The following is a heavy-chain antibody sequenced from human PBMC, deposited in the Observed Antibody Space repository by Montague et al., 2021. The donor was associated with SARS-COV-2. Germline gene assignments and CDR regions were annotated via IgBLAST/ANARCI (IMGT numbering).Heavy chain of an antibody. CDR3: ASMVRAQVYYFDY. Sequence: IFYSGSTEYNPSIKIRVTISVDTSQNQFSLKLSSVTAADTAVYYCASMVRAQVYYFDYWGQGTLVTVSS. V-gene: IGHV4-39*01. D-gene: IGHD3-10*01. J-gene: IGHJ4*02. CDR2: IFYSGST.